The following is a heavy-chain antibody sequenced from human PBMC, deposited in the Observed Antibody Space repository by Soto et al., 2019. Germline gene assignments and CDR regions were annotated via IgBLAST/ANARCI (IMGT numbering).Heavy chain of an antibody. CDR2: IYHSGST. D-gene: IGHD3-16*02. J-gene: IGHJ4*02. V-gene: IGHV4-4*02. Sequence: TLSLPCAVSGGSISSSNWWSWVRQAPGKGLEWIGEIYHSGSTNYNPSLKSRVTIPVDTSKNQFSLKLSSVTAADTAVYYCARSGLYYDYVWGSYRPRYYFDYWGQGTLVTVSS. CDR1: GGSISSSNW. CDR3: ARSGLYYDYVWGSYRPRYYFDY.